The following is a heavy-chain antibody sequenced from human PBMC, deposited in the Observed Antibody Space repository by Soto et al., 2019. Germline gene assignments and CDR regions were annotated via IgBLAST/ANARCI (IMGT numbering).Heavy chain of an antibody. J-gene: IGHJ4*02. Sequence: NPSETLSLTCIVSGESISSSSYYWGWIRQPPGKGLEWIGSIYYSGRTYYNPSFKSRVTISIDTPKNQFSLKLSSVTATDTAVYYCARQRTTVVTQAYFDHWGQGALVTVSS. D-gene: IGHD2-21*02. CDR1: GESISSSSYY. V-gene: IGHV4-39*01. CDR3: ARQRTTVVTQAYFDH. CDR2: IYYSGRT.